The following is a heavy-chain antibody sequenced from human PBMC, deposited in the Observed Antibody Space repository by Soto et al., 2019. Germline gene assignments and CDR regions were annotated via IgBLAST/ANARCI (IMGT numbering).Heavy chain of an antibody. CDR1: XYTLTEFS. CDR3: ATTLRFLEWFGGSWFDP. D-gene: IGHD3-3*01. V-gene: IGHV1-24*01. J-gene: IGHJ5*02. CDR2: FDPEDGET. Sequence: XKVXCKVSXYTLTEFSXXXXXQAPGKGLEWMGGFDPEDGETIYAQKFQGRVTMTEDTSTDTAYMELSSLRSEDTAVYYCATTLRFLEWFGGSWFDPWGQGTLVTVSS.